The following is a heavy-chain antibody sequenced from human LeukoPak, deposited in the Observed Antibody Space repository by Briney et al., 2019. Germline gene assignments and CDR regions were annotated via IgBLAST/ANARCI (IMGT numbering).Heavy chain of an antibody. CDR3: ATQRGSYLWGTDFDF. CDR2: INPNSGDT. D-gene: IGHD3-16*01. V-gene: IGHV1-2*02. CDR1: GYTFTGYY. J-gene: IGHJ4*02. Sequence: ASVKVSCKASGYTFTGYYMHWVRQAPGRGLEWMGWINPNSGDTKYAQKFQGRVTMTRDTSISTAYMELSRLRSDDTALYYCATQRGSYLWGTDFDFWGQGTLVTVSS.